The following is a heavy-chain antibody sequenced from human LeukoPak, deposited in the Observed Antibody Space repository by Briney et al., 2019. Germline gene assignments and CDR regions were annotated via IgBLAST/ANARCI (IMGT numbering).Heavy chain of an antibody. Sequence: SQTLSLTFAISGDSVSSNSAAWNWIRQSPSRGLEWLGRTYYRSKWYNDYAVSVKSRITINPDTSKNQFSLQLNSVTPEDTAVYYCARGDSSGYPYYYYYMDVWGKGTTVTISS. CDR3: ARGDSSGYPYYYYYMDV. CDR2: TYYRSKWYN. CDR1: GDSVSSNSAA. D-gene: IGHD3-22*01. V-gene: IGHV6-1*01. J-gene: IGHJ6*03.